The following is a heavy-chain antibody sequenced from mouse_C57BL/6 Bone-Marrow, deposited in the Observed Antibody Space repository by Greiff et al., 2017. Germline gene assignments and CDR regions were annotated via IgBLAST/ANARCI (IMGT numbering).Heavy chain of an antibody. D-gene: IGHD1-1*01. CDR1: GFSLPSYG. V-gene: IGHV2-2*01. Sequence: VKLMESGPGLVQPSQSLSITCTVSGFSLPSYGVHWVRQSPGKGLEWLGVLWSGGSTDYNADFISILSISKDNSKSQVFFKMTSLHADDTALYYCARSYGSSPFAYWGQGTLVTVSA. J-gene: IGHJ3*01. CDR2: LWSGGST. CDR3: ARSYGSSPFAY.